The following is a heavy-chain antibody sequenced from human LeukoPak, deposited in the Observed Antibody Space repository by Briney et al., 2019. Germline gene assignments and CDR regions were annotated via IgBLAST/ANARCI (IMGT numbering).Heavy chain of an antibody. CDR3: ARDGGLHTNFDY. CDR1: GFTFRNYW. V-gene: IGHV3-7*01. Sequence: QAGGSLRLSCAASGFTFRNYWMGWVRQAPGKGLEWVANTKPDGTAEYYADSVRGRFTTSRDNANNFLYLQMNSLRGKDTAVYYCARDGGLHTNFDYWGQGTLVTVSS. CDR2: TKPDGTAE. J-gene: IGHJ4*02. D-gene: IGHD2-15*01.